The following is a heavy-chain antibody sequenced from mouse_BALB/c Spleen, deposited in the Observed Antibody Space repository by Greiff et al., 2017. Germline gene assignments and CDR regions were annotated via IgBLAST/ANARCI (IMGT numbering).Heavy chain of an antibody. CDR2: ISDGGSYT. CDR1: GFTFSDYY. D-gene: IGHD2-3*01. V-gene: IGHV5-4*02. CDR3: ARDGYSWFAY. J-gene: IGHJ3*01. Sequence: DVKLQESGGGLVKPGGSLKLSCAASGFTFSDYYMYWVRQTPEKRLEWVATISDGGSYTYYPDSVKGRFTISRDNAKNNLYLQMSSLKSEDTAMYYCARDGYSWFAYWGQGTLVTVSA.